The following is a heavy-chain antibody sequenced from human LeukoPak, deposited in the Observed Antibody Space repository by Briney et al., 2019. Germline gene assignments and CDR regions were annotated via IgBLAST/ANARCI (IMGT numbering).Heavy chain of an antibody. CDR3: AKINNNDDY. Sequence: GGSLRLSCAAFGFTFTTFGIHWVRQAPGKGLEWVAAISPDGNLEYYTDPAKGRFTISRDNSKNMIYLQMSSLRGEDSALYYCAKINNNDDYWGQGTLVTVSS. CDR1: GFTFTTFG. V-gene: IGHV3-30*18. J-gene: IGHJ4*02. D-gene: IGHD1/OR15-1a*01. CDR2: ISPDGNLE.